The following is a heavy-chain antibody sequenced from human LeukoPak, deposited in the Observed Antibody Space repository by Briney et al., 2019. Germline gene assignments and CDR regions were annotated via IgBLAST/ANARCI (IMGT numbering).Heavy chain of an antibody. D-gene: IGHD6-13*01. CDR1: GFTLSSYG. CDR3: AKVRGYSSSWYGDYFDY. V-gene: IGHV3-33*06. Sequence: GGSLRLSCAASGFTLSSYGMHWVRQAPGKGLEWVAVIWYDGSNKYYADSVKGRFTISRDNSKNTLYLQMNSLRAEDTAVYYCAKVRGYSSSWYGDYFDYWGQGTLVTVSS. J-gene: IGHJ4*02. CDR2: IWYDGSNK.